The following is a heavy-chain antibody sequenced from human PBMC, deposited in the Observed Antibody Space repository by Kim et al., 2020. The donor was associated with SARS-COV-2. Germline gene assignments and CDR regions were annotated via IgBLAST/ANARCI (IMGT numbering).Heavy chain of an antibody. CDR1: GFTFSTYW. CDR3: ARDGGYAGVKNY. V-gene: IGHV3-7*03. CDR2: IKQDGSEK. Sequence: GGSLRLSCAASGFTFSTYWMSWVRQPPGEGLEWVANIKQDGSEKYYVDSVKGRFTISRDNAQNSLYLQMNSLRAEDTAVYYCARDGGYAGVKNYWGQGTLVTVSS. J-gene: IGHJ4*02. D-gene: IGHD5-12*01.